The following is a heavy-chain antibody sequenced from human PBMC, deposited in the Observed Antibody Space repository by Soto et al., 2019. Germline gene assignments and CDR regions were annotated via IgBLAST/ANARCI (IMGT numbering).Heavy chain of an antibody. J-gene: IGHJ3*02. V-gene: IGHV5-51*01. CDR3: ARGTPAGTSAFDI. CDR1: GYSFTNYW. CDR2: IYPGDSDT. D-gene: IGHD6-13*01. Sequence: GESLKISCKASGYSFTNYWIGWVRQMPGKGLEWMGTIYPGDSDTRYSPPFQGQVTISADKSITTADLQWSSLKASDTAMYYCARGTPAGTSAFDIWGQGTMVTVSS.